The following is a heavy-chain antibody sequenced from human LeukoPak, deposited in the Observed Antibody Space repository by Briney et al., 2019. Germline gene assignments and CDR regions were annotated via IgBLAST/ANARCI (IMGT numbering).Heavy chain of an antibody. J-gene: IGHJ6*03. CDR2: INHSGST. CDR3: ARVRSGTTGTTGNYYYYYMDV. CDR1: GGSFSGYY. V-gene: IGHV4-34*01. D-gene: IGHD1-1*01. Sequence: KPSETLSLTCAVYGGSFSGYYWSWIRQPPGKGLEWIGEINHSGSTNYNPSLKSRVTISVDTSKNQFSLKLSSVTAADTAVYYCARVRSGTTGTTGNYYYYYMDVWGKGTTVTVSS.